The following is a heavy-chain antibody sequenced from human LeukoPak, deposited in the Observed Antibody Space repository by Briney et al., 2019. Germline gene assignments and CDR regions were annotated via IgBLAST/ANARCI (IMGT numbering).Heavy chain of an antibody. Sequence: ASVKVSCKASGYTFTGYYMHWVRQAPGQGLEWMGWINPNSGGTNCAQKFQGRVTMTRDTSISTAYMELSRLRSDDTAVYYCARGGDHSSSWSKNPQDYWGQGTLVTVSS. CDR2: INPNSGGT. D-gene: IGHD6-13*01. CDR1: GYTFTGYY. J-gene: IGHJ4*02. V-gene: IGHV1-2*02. CDR3: ARGGDHSSSWSKNPQDY.